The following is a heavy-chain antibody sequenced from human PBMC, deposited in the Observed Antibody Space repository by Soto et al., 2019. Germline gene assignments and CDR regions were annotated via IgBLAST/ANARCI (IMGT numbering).Heavy chain of an antibody. V-gene: IGHV3-33*01. CDR2: IWYDGSNK. J-gene: IGHJ6*02. D-gene: IGHD4-17*01. Sequence: PGGSLRLSCAASGFTFSSYGMHWVRQAPGKGLEWVAVIWYDGSNKYYADSVKGRFTISRDNSKNTLYLQMNSLRAEDTAVYYCARETVYYYYGMDVWGQGTTVTVSS. CDR1: GFTFSSYG. CDR3: ARETVYYYYGMDV.